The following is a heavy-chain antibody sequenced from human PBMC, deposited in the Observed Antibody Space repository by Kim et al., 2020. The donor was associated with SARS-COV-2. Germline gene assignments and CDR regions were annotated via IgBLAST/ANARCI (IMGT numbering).Heavy chain of an antibody. V-gene: IGHV3-73*01. Sequence: GGSLRLSCAASGFTFSGSAMHWVRQASGKGLEWVGRIRSKANNYATAYAASVEGRFTISRDDSKNTAYLQMNSLKTEDTAVYYRTPGRAVSYWGQGTLVTVSS. CDR2: IRSKANNYAT. J-gene: IGHJ4*02. CDR1: GFTFSGSA. D-gene: IGHD3-16*02. CDR3: TPGRAVSY.